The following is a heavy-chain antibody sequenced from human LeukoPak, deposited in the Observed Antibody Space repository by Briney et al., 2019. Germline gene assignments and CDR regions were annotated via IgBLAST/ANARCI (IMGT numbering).Heavy chain of an antibody. CDR2: INSGGSST. CDR3: ARDLVVVTYYYGMDV. J-gene: IGHJ6*02. Sequence: PGGSLRLSCAASGFTFSSYWMRWVRQAPGKGLVWVSRINSGGSSTSYADSVKGRFTISRDNAKNTLYLQMNSLRAEDTAVYYCARDLVVVTYYYGMDVWGQGTTVTVSS. D-gene: IGHD2-2*01. CDR1: GFTFSSYW. V-gene: IGHV3-74*01.